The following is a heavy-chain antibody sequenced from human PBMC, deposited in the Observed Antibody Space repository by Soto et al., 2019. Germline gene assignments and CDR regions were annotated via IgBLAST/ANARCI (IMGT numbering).Heavy chain of an antibody. J-gene: IGHJ3*02. CDR3: ARSLVPNCSGGSCYLQEI. D-gene: IGHD2-15*01. CDR1: GYTFTSYY. CDR2: INPSGGST. V-gene: IGHV1-46*03. Sequence: ASVKVSCKASGYTFTSYYMHWVRQAPGQGLEWMGIINPSGGSTSYAQKFQGRVTMTRDTSTSTVYMELSSLRSEDTAVYYCARSLVPNCSGGSCYLQEIRGQGTMVTVSS.